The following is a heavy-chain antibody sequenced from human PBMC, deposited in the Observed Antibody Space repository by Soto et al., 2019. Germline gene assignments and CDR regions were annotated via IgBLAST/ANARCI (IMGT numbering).Heavy chain of an antibody. J-gene: IGHJ3*02. Sequence: QVQLLESGGGLVKPGGSLRLSCAASGFTVSGYYISWIRQAPGMGLEWISYISSDSRHTNHADSVKGRFTISRDNAKNSLYLQMNSLRAEDTAVYFCATGQQVRMADIWGQGTMVTVSS. CDR3: ATGQQVRMADI. D-gene: IGHD6-13*01. CDR1: GFTVSGYY. V-gene: IGHV3-11*03. CDR2: ISSDSRHT.